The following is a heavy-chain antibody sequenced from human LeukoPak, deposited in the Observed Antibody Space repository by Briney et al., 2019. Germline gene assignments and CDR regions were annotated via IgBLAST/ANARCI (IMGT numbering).Heavy chain of an antibody. V-gene: IGHV1-69*04. J-gene: IGHJ4*02. CDR3: ARDQNPYSSSWHYY. Sequence: SVKVSCKASGGTFSSYAISWVRQAPGQGLEWMGRIIPILGIANYAQKFQGRVTMTRDTSTSTVYMELSSLRSEDTAVYYCARDQNPYSSSWHYYWGQGTLVTVSS. CDR2: IIPILGIA. D-gene: IGHD6-13*01. CDR1: GGTFSSYA.